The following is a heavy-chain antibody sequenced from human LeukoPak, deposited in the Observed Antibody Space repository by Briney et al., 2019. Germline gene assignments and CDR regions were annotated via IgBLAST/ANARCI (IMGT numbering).Heavy chain of an antibody. CDR3: AKTRGTRSRWYLLEA. J-gene: IGHJ5*02. V-gene: IGHV3-30-3*01. CDR1: GFTFSSYA. CDR2: ISYDGSNK. D-gene: IGHD6-19*01. Sequence: GRSLRLSCAASGFTFSSYAMHWVRQAPGKGLEWVAVISYDGSNKYYADSVKGRFTISRDNSKTTLYLQMNSLRAEDTATYFCAKTRGTRSRWYLLEAWGQGTLVTVSS.